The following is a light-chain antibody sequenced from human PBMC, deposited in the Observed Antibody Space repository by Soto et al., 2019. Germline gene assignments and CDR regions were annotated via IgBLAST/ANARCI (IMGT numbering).Light chain of an antibody. CDR1: SGHGNYI. CDR2: IEDSRSH. J-gene: IGLJ3*02. CDR3: ETWDSNRLV. Sequence: QSVLTQSSSASASLGPSVTLTCTLSSGHGNYIDAWPQQQQGQAPPYLMMIEDSRSHTKGSGVPYRVSGSSSGADRYLTIPNVQAEDEDYYYCETWDSNRLVFGGGTKLTVL. V-gene: IGLV4-60*03.